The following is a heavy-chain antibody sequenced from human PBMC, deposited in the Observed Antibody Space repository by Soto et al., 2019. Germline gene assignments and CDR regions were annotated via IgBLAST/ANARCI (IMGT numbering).Heavy chain of an antibody. J-gene: IGHJ6*03. D-gene: IGHD7-27*01. CDR1: GGSISSSNW. CDR3: ARDLSWGSNWYYYMDV. Sequence: PSETLSLTCAVSGGSISSSNWWSWVRQPPGKGLEWIGEIYHSGSTNYNPSLKSRVTISVDKSKNQFSLNLSSVTAADTAVYYCARDLSWGSNWYYYMDVWGKGTTVTVSS. V-gene: IGHV4-4*02. CDR2: IYHSGST.